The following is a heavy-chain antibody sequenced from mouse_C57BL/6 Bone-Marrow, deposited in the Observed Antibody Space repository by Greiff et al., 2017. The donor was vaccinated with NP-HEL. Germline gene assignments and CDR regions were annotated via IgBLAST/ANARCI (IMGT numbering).Heavy chain of an antibody. CDR1: GFTFSNYW. Sequence: EVKLVESGGGLVQPGGSMKLSCVASGFTFSNYWMNWVRQSPEKGLEWVAQIRLKSDNYATHYAVSVKGRFTISRDDSKSSVYLQMNNLRAEDTGIYYCTDLLLLFDYWGQGTTLTVSS. CDR3: TDLLLLFDY. J-gene: IGHJ2*01. V-gene: IGHV6-3*01. D-gene: IGHD1-1*01. CDR2: IRLKSDNYAT.